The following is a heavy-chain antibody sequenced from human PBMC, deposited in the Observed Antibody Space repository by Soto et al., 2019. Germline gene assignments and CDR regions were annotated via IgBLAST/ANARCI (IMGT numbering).Heavy chain of an antibody. Sequence: EVQLVESGGDLVQPGGSLRLSCAASGFTFSSNCMTWVRQAPGKGLEWVANVKQDGSENYDVDSEKGCFTTSRNNAKSSLYLQMNSLRAKDTAVYYCAIPKGVWLRLVFDYGGQGPLVTVSS. V-gene: IGHV3-7*01. D-gene: IGHD5-12*01. CDR1: GFTFSSNC. CDR2: VKQDGSEN. CDR3: AIPKGVWLRLVFDY. J-gene: IGHJ4*02.